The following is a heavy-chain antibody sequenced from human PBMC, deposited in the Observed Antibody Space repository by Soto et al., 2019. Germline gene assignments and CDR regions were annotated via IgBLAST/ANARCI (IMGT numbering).Heavy chain of an antibody. CDR1: GYTCTSYA. D-gene: IGHD3-10*01. CDR3: ATRGRSLGYYYGMDV. J-gene: IGHJ6*02. Sequence: QVQLVQSGAEVKKPGASVKVSCKASGYTCTSYAMHWVRQAPGQRLEWMGGINAGNGNTKYSQKFQGRVTITRDTFASTAYMELSSLRSEDTAVYYCATRGRSLGYYYGMDVWGQGTTVTVSS. V-gene: IGHV1-3*01. CDR2: INAGNGNT.